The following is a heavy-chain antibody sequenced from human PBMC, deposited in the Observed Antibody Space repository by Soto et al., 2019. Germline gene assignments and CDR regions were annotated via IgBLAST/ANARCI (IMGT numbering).Heavy chain of an antibody. CDR2: IYWDDDK. V-gene: IGHV2-5*02. CDR3: AYIGDNSSWNVGDFDY. Sequence: QITLKESGPTLVKPTQTLTLTCTFSGFSLSTSGVGVGWIRQPPGKALEWLALIYWDDDKRYSPSLKSRLTITKHHSKNQVVLTMTNIDPVDTATYYCAYIGDNSSWNVGDFDYWGQGTLVTVSS. CDR1: GFSLSTSGVG. J-gene: IGHJ4*02. D-gene: IGHD6-13*01.